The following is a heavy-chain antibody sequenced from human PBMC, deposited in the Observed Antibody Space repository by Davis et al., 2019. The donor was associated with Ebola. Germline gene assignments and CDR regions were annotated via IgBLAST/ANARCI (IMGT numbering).Heavy chain of an antibody. CDR1: GFTFNNYA. CDR2: ISWNSISI. J-gene: IGHJ6*02. V-gene: IGHV3-9*01. D-gene: IGHD2-8*01. Sequence: PGGSLRLSCAAFGFTFNNYAMHWVRQAPGKGLEWVSGISWNSISIGYADSVKGRFTISRDNANHSLYLQMNSLRPEDAALYYCVKVKWSAPYFYYGMDVWGQGTTVTVSS. CDR3: VKVKWSAPYFYYGMDV.